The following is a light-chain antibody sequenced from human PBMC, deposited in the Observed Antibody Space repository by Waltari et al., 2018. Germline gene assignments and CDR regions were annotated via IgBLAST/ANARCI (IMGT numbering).Light chain of an antibody. CDR3: ATWDDSLSGYV. V-gene: IGLV1-47*01. Sequence: QSVLTQPPSASGTPGQRGTISCSGSSPNIGGNYVVLFHQLPGTAPKVLIYKDSQRPSGVPDRFSGSKSGTSASLAISGLRSEDEADYYCATWDDSLSGYVFGSGTKVTVL. CDR1: SPNIGGNY. J-gene: IGLJ1*01. CDR2: KDS.